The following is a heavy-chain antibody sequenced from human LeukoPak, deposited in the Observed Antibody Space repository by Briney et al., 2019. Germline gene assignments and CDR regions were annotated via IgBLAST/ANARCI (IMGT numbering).Heavy chain of an antibody. CDR1: GYSFTSYW. Sequence: GESLKISCKGSGYSFTSYWIGWVRQMPGKGLEWMGIIYPGDSDTRYSPSFQGQVTISADKSISTAHLQWSSLKASDTAMYYCARTSGVVVAAAGFDYWGQGTLVTVSS. D-gene: IGHD2-15*01. CDR3: ARTSGVVVAAAGFDY. V-gene: IGHV5-51*01. CDR2: IYPGDSDT. J-gene: IGHJ4*02.